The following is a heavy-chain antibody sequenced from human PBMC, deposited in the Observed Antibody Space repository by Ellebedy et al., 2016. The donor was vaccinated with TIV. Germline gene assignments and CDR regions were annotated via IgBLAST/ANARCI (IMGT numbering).Heavy chain of an antibody. CDR1: GFTFSSYD. CDR2: IGTAGDT. J-gene: IGHJ6*02. Sequence: GESLKISCAASGFTFSSYDMHWVRQVTGKGLEWVSAIGTAGDTYYPGSVKGRFTISRENAKNSLYLQMHSLRAEDTAVYYCARIDVGLFGDNGYGMDVWGQGTTVIVSS. CDR3: ARIDVGLFGDNGYGMDV. V-gene: IGHV3-13*01. D-gene: IGHD3-10*02.